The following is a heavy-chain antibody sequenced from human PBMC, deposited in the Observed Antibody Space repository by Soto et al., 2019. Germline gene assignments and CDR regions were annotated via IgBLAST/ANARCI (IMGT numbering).Heavy chain of an antibody. CDR1: GITLSNYA. CDR2: ISSDGKNK. CDR3: AGGTPIISGTTGGY. J-gene: IGHJ4*02. D-gene: IGHD1-20*01. Sequence: QVQLVESGGGVVQPGTSLRLSCEGSGITLSNYAMHWVRQGPGKGLEWVAVISSDGKNKYYADSVKGRFSISIDTSKNAMYLQVNSLRTEDTAVYYCAGGTPIISGTTGGYWGQGTLVTVSS. V-gene: IGHV3-30*04.